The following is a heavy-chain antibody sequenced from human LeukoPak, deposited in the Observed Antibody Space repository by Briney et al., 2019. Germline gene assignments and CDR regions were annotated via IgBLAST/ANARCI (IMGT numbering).Heavy chain of an antibody. CDR1: GFTFSTYA. CDR2: ISSNGGST. D-gene: IGHD3-10*01. J-gene: IGHJ3*02. Sequence: GGSLRLSCSASGFTFSTYAMHWVRQAPGKGLEYVSAISSNGGSTYYADSVKGRFTISRDNSKNTLYLQMSSLRAEDTAVYYCVNSLLWFGELLSAFDIWGQGTMVTVSS. V-gene: IGHV3-64D*06. CDR3: VNSLLWFGELLSAFDI.